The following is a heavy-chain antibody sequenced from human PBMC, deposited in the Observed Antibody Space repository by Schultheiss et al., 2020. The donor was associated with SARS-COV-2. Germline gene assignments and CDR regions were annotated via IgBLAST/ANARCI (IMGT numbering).Heavy chain of an antibody. V-gene: IGHV3-9*01. CDR1: GFTFDDYA. J-gene: IGHJ4*02. CDR3: ANSRGSGSYLDY. CDR2: ISWNSGSI. Sequence: SLKISCAASGFTFDDYAMHWVRQAPGKGLEWVSGISWNSGSIGYADSVKGRFTISRDNAKNSLYLQMNSLRAEDTAVYYCANSRGSGSYLDYWGQGTLVTVSS. D-gene: IGHD3-10*01.